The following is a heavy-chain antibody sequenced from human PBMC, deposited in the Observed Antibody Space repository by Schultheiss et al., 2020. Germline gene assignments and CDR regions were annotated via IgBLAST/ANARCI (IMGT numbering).Heavy chain of an antibody. CDR2: IYYSGST. D-gene: IGHD2/OR15-2a*01. CDR1: GGSISSYY. Sequence: SETLSLTCTVSGGSISSYYWSWIRQHPGKGLEWIGYIYYSGSTYYNPSLKSLVTISVDTSKNQFSLKLSSVTAADTAVFYCARDQGNSGLSWFAPWGQGTLVTVSS. CDR3: ARDQGNSGLSWFAP. J-gene: IGHJ5*02. V-gene: IGHV4-59*12.